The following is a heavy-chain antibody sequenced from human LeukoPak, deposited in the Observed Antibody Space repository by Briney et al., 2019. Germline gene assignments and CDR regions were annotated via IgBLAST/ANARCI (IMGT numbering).Heavy chain of an antibody. Sequence: GRSLRLSCAASGFTFSSYAMHWVRQAPGKGLEWVAVISYDGSNRYYADSVKGRFTISRDNSKNTLYLQINSLRAEDTAVYYCARDWGTVTTAYYFDYWGQGTLVTVSS. D-gene: IGHD4-17*01. J-gene: IGHJ4*02. CDR1: GFTFSSYA. V-gene: IGHV3-30-3*01. CDR3: ARDWGTVTTAYYFDY. CDR2: ISYDGSNR.